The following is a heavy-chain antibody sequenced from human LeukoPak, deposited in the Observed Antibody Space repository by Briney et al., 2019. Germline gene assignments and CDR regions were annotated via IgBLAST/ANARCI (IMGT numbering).Heavy chain of an antibody. V-gene: IGHV1-3*01. CDR1: GYIFTNHA. CDR3: ARGFWNRGTWGPYYFDY. Sequence: ASVKLSCKASGYIFTNHAMQWVRQAPGHRLEWMGWINAGNGDTKYSQNFQGRFTITRDTSAGTVYMDLSSLRYEDTAVYYCARGFWNRGTWGPYYFDYWGQGTLVTVSS. J-gene: IGHJ4*02. CDR2: INAGNGDT. D-gene: IGHD3-3*01.